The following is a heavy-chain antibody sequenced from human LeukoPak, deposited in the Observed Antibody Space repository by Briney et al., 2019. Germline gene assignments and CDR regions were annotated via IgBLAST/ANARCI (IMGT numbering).Heavy chain of an antibody. Sequence: GGSLRLSCAASGFTFSSYGMHWVRQAPGKGLEWVAVISYDGSNKYYADSVKGRFTISRDNSKNTLYLQVNSLRAEDTAVYYCAKAGHIVVVPDRGYFDYWGQGTLVTVSS. J-gene: IGHJ4*02. D-gene: IGHD2-2*01. CDR3: AKAGHIVVVPDRGYFDY. CDR2: ISYDGSNK. CDR1: GFTFSSYG. V-gene: IGHV3-30*18.